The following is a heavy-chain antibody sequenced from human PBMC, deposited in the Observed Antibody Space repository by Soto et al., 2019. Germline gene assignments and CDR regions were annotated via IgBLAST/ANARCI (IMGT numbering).Heavy chain of an antibody. Sequence: QVQVVQSGAEVKQPGSSVKVSCKVSGGTFSTYSISWVRQAPGQGLEWVGGIIPIFGAAKHAQKFQGRVTITAADCTSTVYMELSGLRSEDTAVYFCARDGDRVTARHWGQGTLVTVSS. CDR3: ARDGDRVTARH. D-gene: IGHD7-27*01. J-gene: IGHJ4*02. V-gene: IGHV1-69*01. CDR1: GGTFSTYS. CDR2: IIPIFGAA.